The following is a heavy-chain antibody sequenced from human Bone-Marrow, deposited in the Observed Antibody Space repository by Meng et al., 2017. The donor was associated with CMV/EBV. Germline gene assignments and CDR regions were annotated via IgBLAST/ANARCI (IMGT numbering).Heavy chain of an antibody. CDR2: IYYSGTT. D-gene: IGHD3-22*01. Sequence: SETLSLTCTVSGGSISSSSYYWVWIRQPPGKGLEYIANIYYSGTTYYNPSLKSRVTISVDTSKNQFSLNLSSVTAADTAVYYCAREGYYDSSGSDAFDIWGQGTMVTVSS. J-gene: IGHJ3*02. CDR1: GGSISSSSYY. V-gene: IGHV4-39*07. CDR3: AREGYYDSSGSDAFDI.